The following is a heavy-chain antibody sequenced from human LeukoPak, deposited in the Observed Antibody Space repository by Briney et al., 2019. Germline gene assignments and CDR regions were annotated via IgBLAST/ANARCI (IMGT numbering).Heavy chain of an antibody. D-gene: IGHD2-21*01. V-gene: IGHV4-59*01. CDR2: IYYSGST. CDR1: GGSISSYY. J-gene: IGHJ4*02. Sequence: SETLSLTCTVSGGSISSYYWSWIRQPPGKGLEWIGYIYYSGSTNYNPSLKSRVTISVDTSKNQFSLRLSSVTAADTAVYYCARGDLLFNYWGQGTLVTVSS. CDR3: ARGDLLFNY.